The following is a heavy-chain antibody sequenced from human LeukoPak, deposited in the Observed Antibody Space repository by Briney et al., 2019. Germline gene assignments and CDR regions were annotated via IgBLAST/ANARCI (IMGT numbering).Heavy chain of an antibody. Sequence: ASVKVSCKASGGTFSSYAISWVRQAPGQGLEWMGGIIPIFGTANYAQKFQGRVTITADESTSTAYMELRSLRSEDTAVYYCARGDTAMVLDYWGQGTLVTVSS. CDR1: GGTFSSYA. CDR3: ARGDTAMVLDY. D-gene: IGHD5-18*01. V-gene: IGHV1-69*13. J-gene: IGHJ4*02. CDR2: IIPIFGTA.